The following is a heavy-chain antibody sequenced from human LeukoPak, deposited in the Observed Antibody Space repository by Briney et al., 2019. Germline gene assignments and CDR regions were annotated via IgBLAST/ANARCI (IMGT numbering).Heavy chain of an antibody. CDR1: GYTFTSYD. J-gene: IGHJ4*02. CDR2: MNPNSGNT. Sequence: ASVKVSCKASGYTFTSYDINWVRQATGQGLEWMGWMNPNSGNTGYAQKFQGRVTMTRNTSISTAYMELSSLRSEDTAVYYCARVSRLRRHIVVVPAAMQDSDYDSSGQPLAYWGQGTLVTVSS. CDR3: ARVSRLRRHIVVVPAAMQDSDYDSSGQPLAY. V-gene: IGHV1-8*01. D-gene: IGHD2-2*01.